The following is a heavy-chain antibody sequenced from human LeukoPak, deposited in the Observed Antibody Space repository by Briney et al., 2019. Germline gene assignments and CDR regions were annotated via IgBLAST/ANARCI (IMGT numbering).Heavy chain of an antibody. CDR3: ARIRVYWSSSWYPSIDY. D-gene: IGHD6-13*01. CDR2: INHSGST. Sequence: TSETLSLTCAVYGGSFSGYYWSWIRQPPGKGLEWIGEINHSGSTNYNPSLKSRVTISVDTSKNQFSLKLSSVNAADTAVYYCARIRVYWSSSWYPSIDYWGQGTLVTVSS. J-gene: IGHJ4*02. V-gene: IGHV4-34*01. CDR1: GGSFSGYY.